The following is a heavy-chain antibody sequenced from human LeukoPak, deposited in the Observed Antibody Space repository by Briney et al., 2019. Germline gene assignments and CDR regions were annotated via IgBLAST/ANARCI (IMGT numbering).Heavy chain of an antibody. CDR3: AKDLGLWLGESD. D-gene: IGHD3-10*01. CDR1: GFTFSDYY. V-gene: IGHV3-11*04. J-gene: IGHJ4*02. CDR2: ISNNGRSV. Sequence: PGGSLRLSCAASGFTFSDYYMGWIRQAPGKGLEWVSYISNNGRSVYYADSVKGRFTISRDNSKNTLYLQMNSLRAEDTAVYYCAKDLGLWLGESDWGQGTLVTVSS.